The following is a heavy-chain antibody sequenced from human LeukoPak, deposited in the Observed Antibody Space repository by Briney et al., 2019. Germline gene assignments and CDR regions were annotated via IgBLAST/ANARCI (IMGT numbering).Heavy chain of an antibody. CDR2: ISSSGSYI. CDR1: GFTFSSCS. J-gene: IGHJ3*02. V-gene: IGHV3-21*04. CDR3: ARDRDAVEDAFDI. Sequence: PGGSLRLSCAASGFTFSSCSMNWVRQAPGKELEWVSSISSSGSYIYYADSVKGRFTISRGNAKNSLYLQMNSLRAEDTAVYYCARDRDAVEDAFDIWGQGTMVTVSS.